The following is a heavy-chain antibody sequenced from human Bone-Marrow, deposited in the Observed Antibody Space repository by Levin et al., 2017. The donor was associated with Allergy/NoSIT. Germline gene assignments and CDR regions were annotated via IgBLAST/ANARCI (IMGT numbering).Heavy chain of an antibody. CDR2: ISSSGTTT. CDR3: AKRDGSSWRDFDY. CDR1: GFTFSSYA. D-gene: IGHD2-15*01. V-gene: IGHV3-23*01. Sequence: GESLKISCAASGFTFSSYAMSWVRQAPGKGLEWVSAISSSGTTTYYADSVKGRFTISRDNSKNTLYLQMNSLRAEDTGVYYCAKRDGSSWRDFDYWGQGTLVTVSS. J-gene: IGHJ4*02.